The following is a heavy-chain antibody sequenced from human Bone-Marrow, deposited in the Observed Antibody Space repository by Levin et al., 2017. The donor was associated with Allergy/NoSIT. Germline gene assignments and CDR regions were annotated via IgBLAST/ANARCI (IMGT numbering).Heavy chain of an antibody. D-gene: IGHD6-19*01. J-gene: IGHJ2*01. V-gene: IGHV3-48*03. CDR1: GFTFNTYE. CDR3: AGKPLSSWLYWYFDL. Sequence: GESLKISCAASGFTFNTYEMNWVRQAPGKGLEWLSYITTSGSTMYYADSVKGRFTISRDNARNSLYLHMNSLRPEDTAVYYCAGKPLSSWLYWYFDLWGRGTLVTVSS. CDR2: ITTSGSTM.